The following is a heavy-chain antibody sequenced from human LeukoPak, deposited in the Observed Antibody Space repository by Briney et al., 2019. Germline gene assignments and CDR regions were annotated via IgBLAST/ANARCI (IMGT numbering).Heavy chain of an antibody. J-gene: IGHJ3*02. CDR1: GFTLIGNY. Sequence: GGSLRLSCAASGFTLIGNYMTWVRQAPGKGLEWVSGINWNGGSTGYADSVKGRFTISRDNAKNSLYLQMNSLRAEDTALYYCARGPGTPSAFDIWGQGTMVTVSS. V-gene: IGHV3-20*04. CDR2: INWNGGST. CDR3: ARGPGTPSAFDI.